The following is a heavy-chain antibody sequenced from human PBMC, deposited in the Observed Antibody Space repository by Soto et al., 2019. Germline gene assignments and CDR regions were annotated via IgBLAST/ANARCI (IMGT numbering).Heavy chain of an antibody. D-gene: IGHD6-19*01. CDR1: GFTFSNAW. J-gene: IGHJ4*02. CDR2: IKSKTDGGTT. V-gene: IGHV3-15*07. Sequence: GGSLRLSCAASGFTFSNAWMNWVRQAPGKGLEWVGRIKSKTDGGTTDYAAPVKGRFTISRDDSKNTLYLQMNSLKTEDTAVYYRTTEERSGWYFFDYWGQGTLVTVSS. CDR3: TTEERSGWYFFDY.